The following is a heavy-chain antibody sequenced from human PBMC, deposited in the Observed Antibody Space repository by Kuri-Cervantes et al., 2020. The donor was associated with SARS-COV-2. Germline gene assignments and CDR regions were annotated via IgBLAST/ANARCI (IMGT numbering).Heavy chain of an antibody. V-gene: IGHV1-69*05. J-gene: IGHJ4*02. CDR3: ASGGRAVAGTQGTDYFDY. CDR2: IIPIFGTA. CDR1: GGTFSSYA. Sequence: SVKVSCKASGGTFSSYAISWVRQAPGQGLEWMGGIIPIFGTANYAQKFQGRVTITSDTSASTAYMELSSLRSEDTGVYYCASGGRAVAGTQGTDYFDYWGQGTLVTVSS. D-gene: IGHD6-19*01.